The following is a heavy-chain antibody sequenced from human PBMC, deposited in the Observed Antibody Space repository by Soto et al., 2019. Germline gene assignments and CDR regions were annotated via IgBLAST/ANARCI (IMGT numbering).Heavy chain of an antibody. CDR3: ARLYHEYYCYYMDV. CDR1: GGSISSYY. CDR2: IYYSGGA. D-gene: IGHD2-8*01. V-gene: IGHV4-59*01. Sequence: QVQLQESGPGVVKPSETLSLTCTVSGGSISSYYWTWIRQPPGKGLEWIAYIYYSGGAIYNPSLRSRVTRSVDTCKREFSLRVTSVTAADMAVYYCARLYHEYYCYYMDVWGKGTTVTVSS. J-gene: IGHJ6*03.